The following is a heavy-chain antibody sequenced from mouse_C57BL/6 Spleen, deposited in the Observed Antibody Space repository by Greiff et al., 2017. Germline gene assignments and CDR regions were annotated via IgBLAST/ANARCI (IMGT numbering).Heavy chain of an antibody. CDR2: IYPGDGDT. CDR1: GYAFSSSW. Sequence: QVQLQQSGPELVKPGASVKISCKASGYAFSSSWMNWVKQRPGKGLEWIGRIYPGDGDTNYNGKFKGKATLTADKSSSTAYMQLSSLTSEDSAVYFCAFITTVVEDYFDYWGQGTTLTVSS. J-gene: IGHJ2*01. CDR3: AFITTVVEDYFDY. V-gene: IGHV1-82*01. D-gene: IGHD1-1*01.